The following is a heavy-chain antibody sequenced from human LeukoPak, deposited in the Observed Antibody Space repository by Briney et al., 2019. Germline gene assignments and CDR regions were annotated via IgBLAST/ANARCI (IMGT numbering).Heavy chain of an antibody. CDR2: IVPIFGTS. CDR1: GGTFRSYT. J-gene: IGHJ4*02. D-gene: IGHD3-22*01. CDR3: ARDRYYDSSGYYVDY. V-gene: IGHV1-69*13. Sequence: GASVRVSCKASGGTFRSYTINWVRQAPGQGLEWMGGIVPIFGTSNYAQNFQGRVTITADESTSTAYMELRSLRSDDTAVYYCARDRYYDSSGYYVDYWGQGTLVTVSS.